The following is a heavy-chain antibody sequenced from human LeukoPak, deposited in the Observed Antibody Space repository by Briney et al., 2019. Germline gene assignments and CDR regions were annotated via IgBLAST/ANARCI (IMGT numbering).Heavy chain of an antibody. J-gene: IGHJ4*02. CDR3: ARAYADSGDYEAY. V-gene: IGHV3-23*01. CDR1: GFTISSCT. D-gene: IGHD4-17*01. CDR2: IGGSGSRR. Sequence: PGGSLRLSCAASGFTISSCTICWGRQPPEKGLELVSAIGGSGSRRYHADSVKGRFTISRDNSRNTLYLQMNSLRAEDTAVYFCARAYADSGDYEAYWGQGTLVTVSS.